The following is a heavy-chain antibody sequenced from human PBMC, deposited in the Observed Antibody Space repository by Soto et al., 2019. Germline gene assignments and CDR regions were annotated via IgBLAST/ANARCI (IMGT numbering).Heavy chain of an antibody. Sequence: QVQLVQSGAEVKKPGSSVKVSCKASGGTFSSYTISWVRQAPGQGLEWMGRIIPILGIANYAQKFQGRVTITADKSTSTAYMELSSLRAEDTAVYYCAREERYGSGGSCPPWDWYFDLWGRGTLVTVSS. V-gene: IGHV1-69*08. CDR2: IIPILGIA. J-gene: IGHJ2*01. CDR1: GGTFSSYT. CDR3: AREERYGSGGSCPPWDWYFDL. D-gene: IGHD2-15*01.